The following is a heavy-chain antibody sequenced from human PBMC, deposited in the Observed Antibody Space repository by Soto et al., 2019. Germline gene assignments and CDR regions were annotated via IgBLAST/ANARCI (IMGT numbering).Heavy chain of an antibody. V-gene: IGHV3-30*03. Sequence: QVQLVESGGGVVQPGRSLRLSCAASGFTFSSYGMHWVRQAPGKGLEWVAVISYDGSNKYYADSVKGRFTISRDNSKNARYLQMNSLRAEDTAVYYCATQGWVSPRPLDYWGQGTLVTVSS. J-gene: IGHJ4*02. CDR3: ATQGWVSPRPLDY. CDR2: ISYDGSNK. D-gene: IGHD1-26*01. CDR1: GFTFSSYG.